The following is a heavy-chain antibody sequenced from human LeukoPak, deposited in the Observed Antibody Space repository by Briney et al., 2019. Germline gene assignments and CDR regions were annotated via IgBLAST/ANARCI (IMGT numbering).Heavy chain of an antibody. J-gene: IGHJ5*01. CDR1: GDSVTSTNSF. Sequence: WETLSLTCTVSGDSVTSTNSFWAWIRQPPGKGLEWIGSIFYSGATYYNPSLKSRLIISLDTSGNQVSLNLNSLTAADTAVYYCARRRAYNFFDSWGQGTLVTISS. CDR2: IFYSGAT. V-gene: IGHV4-39*01. CDR3: ARRRAYNFFDS.